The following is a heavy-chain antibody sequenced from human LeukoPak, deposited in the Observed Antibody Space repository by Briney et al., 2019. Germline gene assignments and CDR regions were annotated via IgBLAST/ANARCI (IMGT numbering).Heavy chain of an antibody. J-gene: IGHJ4*02. CDR3: ARSLHTAMALFDY. Sequence: GGSLRLSCVASGFTVSSNYMSWVRQAPGKGLEWVSLISSDISTYYADSVKGRFIISRDNSKNTLYLQMNSLRAEDTAVYYCARSLHTAMALFDYWGQGTLVTVSS. V-gene: IGHV3-53*01. CDR2: ISSDIST. D-gene: IGHD5-18*01. CDR1: GFTVSSNY.